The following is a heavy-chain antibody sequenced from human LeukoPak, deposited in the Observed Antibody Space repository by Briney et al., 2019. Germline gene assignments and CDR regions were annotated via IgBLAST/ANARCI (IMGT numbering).Heavy chain of an antibody. CDR3: ARERLGELSPNYYYYYGMDV. D-gene: IGHD3-16*02. V-gene: IGHV1-2*04. CDR1: XYXFTGCY. J-gene: IGHJ6*04. CDR2: XXXXXGGT. Sequence: SXYXFTGCYMHWVRQAPGQGLXWMGXXXXXXGGTNYAQKFQGWVTMTRDTSISTAYMELGRLRSDDTAVYYCARERLGELSPNYYYYYGMDVWGKGTTVTVSS.